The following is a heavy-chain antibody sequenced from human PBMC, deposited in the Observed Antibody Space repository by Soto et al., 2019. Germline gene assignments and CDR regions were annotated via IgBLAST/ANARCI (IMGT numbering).Heavy chain of an antibody. J-gene: IGHJ4*02. D-gene: IGHD3-16*02. CDR1: GFTFSRYG. CDR3: AKALGELSPESFDY. V-gene: IGHV3-30*02. CDR2: IWFDGSKK. Sequence: PGGSLRLSCEASGFTFSRYGMHWVRQAPGKGLEWVAFIWFDGSKKYYADSVKGRFTISRDNSKNTLYLQMNSLRAEDMAVYYCAKALGELSPESFDYWGQGILVTVSS.